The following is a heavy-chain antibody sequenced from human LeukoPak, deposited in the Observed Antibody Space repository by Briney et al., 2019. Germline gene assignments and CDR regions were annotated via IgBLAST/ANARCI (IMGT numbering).Heavy chain of an antibody. CDR2: IYYSGST. Sequence: SETPSLTCTVSGGSISSSSYYWGWIRQPPGKGLEWIGSIYYSGSTYYNPSLKSRVTISVDTSKNQFSLKLSSVTAADTAVYYCARLVGTIFGVVTHQYYYYYMDIWGKGTTVTVSS. D-gene: IGHD3-3*01. CDR1: GGSISSSSYY. V-gene: IGHV4-39*01. J-gene: IGHJ6*03. CDR3: ARLVGTIFGVVTHQYYYYYMDI.